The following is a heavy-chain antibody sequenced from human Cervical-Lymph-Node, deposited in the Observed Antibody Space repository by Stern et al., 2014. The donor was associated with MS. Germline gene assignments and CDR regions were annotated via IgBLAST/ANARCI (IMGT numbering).Heavy chain of an antibody. Sequence: QVQLQESGPGLVKPSQTLSLTCTVSGGSISSGGYYWSWVRPHPGKGLEWIGNIYYSGSTYYNPSLKSRVTISVDTSKNQFSLKLSSVTAADTAVYYCARVSYDFWSGYYVFDYWGQGTLVTVSS. CDR1: GGSISSGGYY. CDR2: IYYSGST. J-gene: IGHJ4*02. D-gene: IGHD3-3*01. CDR3: ARVSYDFWSGYYVFDY. V-gene: IGHV4-31*03.